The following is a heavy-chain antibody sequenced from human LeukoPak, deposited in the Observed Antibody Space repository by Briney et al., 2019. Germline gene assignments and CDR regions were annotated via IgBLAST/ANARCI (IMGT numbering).Heavy chain of an antibody. CDR3: VREVTAVILYGMDV. V-gene: IGHV3-66*01. Sequence: PGGSLRLSCAASGFTVSSNYMSWVRQAPGKGLEWVSVIYSGGSTYYADSVKGRFTISRDNSKNTLYLQMNSLRAEDTAVYYCVREVTAVILYGMDVWGRGTTVTVSS. CDR2: IYSGGST. D-gene: IGHD4-11*01. J-gene: IGHJ6*02. CDR1: GFTVSSNY.